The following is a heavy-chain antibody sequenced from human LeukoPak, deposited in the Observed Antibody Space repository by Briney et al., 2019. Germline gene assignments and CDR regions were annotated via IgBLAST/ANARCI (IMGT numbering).Heavy chain of an antibody. V-gene: IGHV3-21*01. Sequence: PGGSLRLSCAASGFTFSSYSMNWVRQAPGRGLEWVSSISSSSSYIYYADSVKGRFTISTDNAKNSLYLQMNSLRAEETAVYYCARGPTILDNYLDYWGQGTLVTVSS. J-gene: IGHJ4*02. CDR3: ARGPTILDNYLDY. CDR2: ISSSSSYI. CDR1: GFTFSSYS. D-gene: IGHD1-26*01.